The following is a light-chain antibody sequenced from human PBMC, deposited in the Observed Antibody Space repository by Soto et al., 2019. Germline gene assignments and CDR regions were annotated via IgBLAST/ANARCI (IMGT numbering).Light chain of an antibody. V-gene: IGKV3-15*01. J-gene: IGKJ4*01. CDR2: GAS. CDR3: QKYENWPLT. CDR1: QSGVLS. Sequence: ETVMTQSPSTLSVSPGERATLSCRASQSGVLSVAWYQQKGCQAPRLLIYGASNRATGIPARFTGSGAGTEFTLTVSSLKSEDFAGYYCQKYENWPLTFGGGTTVAI.